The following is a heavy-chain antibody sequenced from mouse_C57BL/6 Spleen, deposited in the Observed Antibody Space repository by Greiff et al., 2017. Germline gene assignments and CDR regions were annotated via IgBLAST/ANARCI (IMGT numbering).Heavy chain of an antibody. CDR3: AREGGYDYAFAY. D-gene: IGHD2-4*01. Sequence: QVQLQQSGAELARPGASVKLSCKASGYTFTSYGISWVQQRTGQGLEWIGEIYPRSGTTYYNEKFKGKATLTADKSSRTAYMEIRSLTSEDSAVYICAREGGYDYAFAYWGKGTLVTVSA. CDR1: GYTFTSYG. V-gene: IGHV1-81*01. CDR2: IYPRSGTT. J-gene: IGHJ3*01.